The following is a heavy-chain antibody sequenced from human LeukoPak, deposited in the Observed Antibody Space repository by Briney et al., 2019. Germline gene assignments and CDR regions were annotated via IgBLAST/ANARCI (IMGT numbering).Heavy chain of an antibody. CDR1: GFTFSSYA. J-gene: IGHJ4*02. D-gene: IGHD5-12*01. Sequence: PGGSLRLSCAASGFTFSSYAMSWVRQAPGKGLEWVSTISVSGGATYYADSVKGRFTISRDSSKNTLYLQMNSLRVEDTAVYYCAKPPGGIVATNFDYWGQGTLVTVSS. CDR3: AKPPGGIVATNFDY. V-gene: IGHV3-23*01. CDR2: ISVSGGAT.